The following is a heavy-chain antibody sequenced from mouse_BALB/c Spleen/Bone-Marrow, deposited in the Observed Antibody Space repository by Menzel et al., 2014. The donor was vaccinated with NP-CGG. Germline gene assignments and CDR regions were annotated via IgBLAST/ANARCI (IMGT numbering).Heavy chain of an antibody. D-gene: IGHD2-4*01. V-gene: IGHV5-9-3*01. CDR1: GFTFSSYA. CDR3: ARQYDYDGAWFAC. CDR2: ISSGGSYT. Sequence: EVMLVESGGGLVKPGGPLKLSCAASGFTFSSYAMSWVRQTPEKRLEWVATISSGGSYTYYPDSVKGRFTISRDNAKNTLYLQMSSLRSEDTAMYYCARQYDYDGAWFACWGQGTLVTVSA. J-gene: IGHJ3*01.